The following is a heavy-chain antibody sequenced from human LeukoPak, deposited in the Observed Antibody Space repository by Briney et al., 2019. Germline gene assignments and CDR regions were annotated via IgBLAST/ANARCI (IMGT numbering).Heavy chain of an antibody. CDR2: INAGNGNT. CDR3: AGDCSSTSCYYKSTGWFDP. V-gene: IGHV1-3*01. Sequence: ASVKVSCKASGYTFTSYAMHWVRQAPGQRLEWMGWINAGNGNTKYSQKFQGRVTITRDTSASTAYMELSSLRSEDTAVYYCAGDCSSTSCYYKSTGWFDPWGQGTLVTVSS. J-gene: IGHJ5*02. CDR1: GYTFTSYA. D-gene: IGHD2-2*01.